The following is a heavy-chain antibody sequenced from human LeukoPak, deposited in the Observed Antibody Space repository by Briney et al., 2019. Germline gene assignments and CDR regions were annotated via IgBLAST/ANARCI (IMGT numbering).Heavy chain of an antibody. V-gene: IGHV4-61*01. CDR1: GGSISSGNYY. D-gene: IGHD2-2*01. CDR3: ARDKDIVVVPAAMTWDYYYGMDV. CDR2: IYYSGST. J-gene: IGHJ6*04. Sequence: PSETLSLTCTVPGGSISSGNYYWSWIRQPPGKGLEWIGYIYYSGSTNYNPSLKSRVTISVDTSKNQFSLKLSSVTAADTAVYYCARDKDIVVVPAAMTWDYYYGMDVWGKGTTVTVSS.